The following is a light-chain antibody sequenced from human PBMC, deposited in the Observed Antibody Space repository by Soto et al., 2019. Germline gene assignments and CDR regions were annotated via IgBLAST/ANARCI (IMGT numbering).Light chain of an antibody. V-gene: IGKV1-39*01. CDR3: QQSYSTPVEA. J-gene: IGKJ2*01. Sequence: DIPMTQSPSSLSASVGDRVTITCRASQSISSYLNWYQQKPGKAPKLLIDAASSLQSGVPSRFSGSGSGTDFTLTISSLQPEDFPTYYCQQSYSTPVEAFGQGTKLEIK. CDR2: AAS. CDR1: QSISSY.